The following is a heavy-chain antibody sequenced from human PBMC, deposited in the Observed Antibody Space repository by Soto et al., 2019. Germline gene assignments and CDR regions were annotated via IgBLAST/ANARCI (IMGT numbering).Heavy chain of an antibody. CDR1: GGSISSYY. Sequence: SETLSLTCTVSGGSISSYYWSWIRQPPGKGLEWIGYIYYSGSTNYNPSLKSRVTISVDTSKNQFSLKLSSVTAADKAVYDCAREDSSGWYSWGQGTLVTVSS. CDR2: IYYSGST. D-gene: IGHD6-19*01. J-gene: IGHJ4*02. V-gene: IGHV4-59*01. CDR3: AREDSSGWYS.